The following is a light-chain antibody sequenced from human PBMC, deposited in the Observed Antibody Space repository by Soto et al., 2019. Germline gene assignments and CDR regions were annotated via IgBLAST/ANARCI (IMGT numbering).Light chain of an antibody. CDR3: QQYNNWPPSIT. V-gene: IGKV3-15*01. CDR1: QSVSSY. CDR2: GAS. J-gene: IGKJ5*01. Sequence: EIVMTQSPATLSVSPGERATLSCRAIQSVSSYLAWYQQKPGQAPRLLIYGASTRATGIPARFSGSGSGTEFTLTISSLQSEDFAVYYCQQYNNWPPSITFGQGTRLEIK.